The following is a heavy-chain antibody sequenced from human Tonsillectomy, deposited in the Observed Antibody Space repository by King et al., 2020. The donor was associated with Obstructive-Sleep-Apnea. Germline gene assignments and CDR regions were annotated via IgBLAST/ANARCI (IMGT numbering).Heavy chain of an antibody. CDR1: GGSISSSSYY. Sequence: LQLQESGPGLVKPSETLSLTCTVSGGSISSSSYYWGWIRQPPGKGLEWIGSIYYSGSTYYNPSLKSRVTISVDTSKNQFSLKLSSVTAADTAVYYCARDSNPIQLWQSPLDHWFDPWGQGTLVTVSS. J-gene: IGHJ5*02. CDR3: ARDSNPIQLWQSPLDHWFDP. CDR2: IYYSGST. V-gene: IGHV4-39*07. D-gene: IGHD5-18*01.